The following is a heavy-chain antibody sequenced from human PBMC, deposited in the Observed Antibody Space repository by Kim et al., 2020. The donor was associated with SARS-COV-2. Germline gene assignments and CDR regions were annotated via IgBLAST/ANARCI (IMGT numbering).Heavy chain of an antibody. V-gene: IGHV1-3*01. CDR3: ARDEYYGSGIYYGMDV. J-gene: IGHJ6*02. CDR1: GYTFTSYA. D-gene: IGHD3-10*01. CDR2: INAGNGNT. Sequence: ASVKVSCKASGYTFTSYAMHWVRQAPGQRLEWMGWINAGNGNTKYSQKFQGRVTITRDTSASTAYMELSSLRSEDTAVYYCARDEYYGSGIYYGMDVWGQGTTVTVSS.